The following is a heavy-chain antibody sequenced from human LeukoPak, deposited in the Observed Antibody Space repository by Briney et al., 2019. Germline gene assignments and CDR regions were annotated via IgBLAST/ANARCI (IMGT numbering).Heavy chain of an antibody. D-gene: IGHD3-10*01. CDR2: ISGSDGST. CDR3: AKDLGFGELSRYFDL. J-gene: IGHJ2*01. Sequence: PGGSLRLSCAASGFTFRSYGMSWVRQAPGKGLELVSGISGSDGSTYYADSVKGRFTISRDNSKNTLYLQMNSLRAEDTAVYYCAKDLGFGELSRYFDLWGRGTLVTVSS. CDR1: GFTFRSYG. V-gene: IGHV3-23*01.